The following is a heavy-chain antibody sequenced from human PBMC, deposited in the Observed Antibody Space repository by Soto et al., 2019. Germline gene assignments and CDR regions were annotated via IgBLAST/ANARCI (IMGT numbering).Heavy chain of an antibody. D-gene: IGHD2-15*01. CDR3: ARDLVAAYYYYGMDV. V-gene: IGHV4-31*03. CDR1: GGSISSGGYY. CDR2: IYYSGST. Sequence: TLSLTCTVSGGSISSGGYYWSWIRQHPGKGLEWIGYIYYSGSTYYNPSLKSRVTISVDTSKNQFSLKLSSVTAADTAVYYCARDLVAAYYYYGMDVWGQGTTVTVSS. J-gene: IGHJ6*02.